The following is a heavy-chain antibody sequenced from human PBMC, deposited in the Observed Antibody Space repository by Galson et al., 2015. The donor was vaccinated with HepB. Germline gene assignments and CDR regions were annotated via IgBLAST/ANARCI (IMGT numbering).Heavy chain of an antibody. V-gene: IGHV3-48*01. CDR1: GFTFSSYS. CDR2: ISSSSSTI. J-gene: IGHJ4*02. CDR3: ARDSFRPFEVVVVY. Sequence: SLRLSCAASGFTFSSYSMNWVRQAPGKGLEWVSYISSSSSTIYYADSVKGRFTISREDSKNTLYLQMNSLRAEDTAVYYCARDSFRPFEVVVVYWGQGTLVTVSS. D-gene: IGHD2-2*01.